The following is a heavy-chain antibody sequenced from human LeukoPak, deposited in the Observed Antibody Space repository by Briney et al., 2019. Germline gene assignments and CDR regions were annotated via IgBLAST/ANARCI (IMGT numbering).Heavy chain of an antibody. CDR1: GFIFSNYA. Sequence: PGGSLRLSCAASGFIFSNYAMHWVRQAPGKGLEWVAVISYDGNNKYYADSVKGRFTISRDNSKNTLYLQMNSLRAEDTAVYYCARVGGPISIIGAFDIWGQGTMVTVSS. D-gene: IGHD3-22*01. J-gene: IGHJ3*02. V-gene: IGHV3-30-3*01. CDR3: ARVGGPISIIGAFDI. CDR2: ISYDGNNK.